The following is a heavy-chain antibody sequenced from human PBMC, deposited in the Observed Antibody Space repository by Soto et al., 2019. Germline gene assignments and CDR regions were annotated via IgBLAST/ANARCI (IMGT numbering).Heavy chain of an antibody. CDR1: GFTFSSYS. D-gene: IGHD2-2*02. J-gene: IGHJ6*02. V-gene: IGHV3-21*01. CDR3: ARDSVVPAAIGFDDYYYYGMDV. CDR2: ISSSSSYI. Sequence: LRLSCAASGFTFSSYSMNWVRQAPGKGLEWVSSISSSSSYIYYADSVKGRFTISRDNAKNSLYLQMNSLRAEDTAVYYCARDSVVPAAIGFDDYYYYGMDVWGQGTTVTVSS.